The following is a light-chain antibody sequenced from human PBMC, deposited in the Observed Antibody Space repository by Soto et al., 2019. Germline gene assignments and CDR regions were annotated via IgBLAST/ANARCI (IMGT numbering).Light chain of an antibody. CDR3: QQYGGSLT. CDR1: QSVSTY. CDR2: DAS. J-gene: IGKJ4*01. V-gene: IGKV3-20*01. Sequence: DIVLTQSPATLSLSPGERATLSCWASQSVSTYLAWYQQKPGQAPRLLIYDASNRATGIPARFSGSGSGTDFTLTISRLEPEDFAVYYCQQYGGSLTFGGGTKVDIK.